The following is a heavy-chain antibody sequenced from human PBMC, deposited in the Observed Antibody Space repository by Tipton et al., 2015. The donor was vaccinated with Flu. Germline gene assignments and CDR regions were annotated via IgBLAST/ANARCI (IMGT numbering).Heavy chain of an antibody. CDR1: GFTFSSYA. CDR2: ISGSGGST. J-gene: IGHJ4*02. Sequence: SLRLSCAASGFTFSSYAMSWVRQAPGKGLEWVSAISGSGGSTYYADSVKGRFTISRDNSKNTLYLQMNSLRAEDTAVYYCAKDLLRLLLGELSLADYWGQGTLVTVSS. CDR3: AKDLLRLLLGELSLADY. V-gene: IGHV3-23*01. D-gene: IGHD3-16*02.